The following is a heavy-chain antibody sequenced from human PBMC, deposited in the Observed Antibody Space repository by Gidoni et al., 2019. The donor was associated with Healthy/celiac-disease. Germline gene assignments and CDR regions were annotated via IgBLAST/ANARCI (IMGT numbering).Heavy chain of an antibody. V-gene: IGHV1-8*01. J-gene: IGHJ6*02. CDR1: AYTFTSYD. D-gene: IGHD3-3*01. Sequence: QVQLVQSGAEVKKPGASVKVSCKASAYTFTSYDINWVRQATGQGLEWMGWMNPNSGNTGYAQKFQGRVTMTRNTSISTAYMELSSLRSEDTAVYYCARGTVRFLEWLEYGMDVWGQGTTVTVSS. CDR3: ARGTVRFLEWLEYGMDV. CDR2: MNPNSGNT.